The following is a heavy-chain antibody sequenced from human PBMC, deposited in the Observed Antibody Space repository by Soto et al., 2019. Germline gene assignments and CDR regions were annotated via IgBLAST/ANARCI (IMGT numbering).Heavy chain of an antibody. J-gene: IGHJ5*02. CDR1: GFTFSSYS. CDR2: ISSSSSTI. V-gene: IGHV3-48*02. Sequence: GGSLRLSCAASGFTFSSYSMNWVRQAPGKGLEWVSYISSSSSTIYYADSVKGRFTISRDNAKNSLYLQMNSLRDEDTAVYYCARVPLYSGSYSWFDPWGQGTLVTVSS. D-gene: IGHD1-26*01. CDR3: ARVPLYSGSYSWFDP.